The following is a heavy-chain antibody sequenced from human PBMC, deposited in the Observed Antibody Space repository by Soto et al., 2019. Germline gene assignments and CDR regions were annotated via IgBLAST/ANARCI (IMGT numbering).Heavy chain of an antibody. D-gene: IGHD3-10*01. CDR3: ARQGSGSYRYYFDY. Sequence: ASVKVSCKASGYTFTSYAMHWVRQAPGQRLEWMGWINAGNGNTKYSQKFQGRVTITRDTSASTAYMELSSLRSEDTAVYYCARQGSGSYRYYFDYWGQGTLVTVSS. CDR1: GYTFTSYA. V-gene: IGHV1-3*01. CDR2: INAGNGNT. J-gene: IGHJ4*02.